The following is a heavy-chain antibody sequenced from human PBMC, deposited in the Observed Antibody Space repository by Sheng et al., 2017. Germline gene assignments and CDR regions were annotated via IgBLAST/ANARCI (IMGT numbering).Heavy chain of an antibody. V-gene: IGHV4-38-2*02. CDR3: ARDYPPETLMPKCSGGSCYSEVGMDV. Sequence: QVQLQESGPGLVKPSETLSLTCAVSGYSISSGYYWGWIRQPPGKGLEWIGSIYHSGSTYYNPSLKSRVTISVDTSKNQFSLKLSSVTAADTAVYYCARDYPPETLMPKCSGGSCYSEVGMDVWGQG. CDR1: GYSISSGYY. CDR2: IYHSGST. J-gene: IGHJ6*02. D-gene: IGHD2-15*01.